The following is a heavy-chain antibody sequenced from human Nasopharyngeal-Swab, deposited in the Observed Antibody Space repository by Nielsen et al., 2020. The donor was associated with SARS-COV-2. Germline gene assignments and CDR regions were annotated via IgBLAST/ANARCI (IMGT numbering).Heavy chain of an antibody. CDR2: IKNDGSEK. J-gene: IGHJ6*03. CDR1: GLSFSGYW. Sequence: GGSLRLSCAATGLSFSGYWMTWVRQAPGKGLEWVANIKNDGSEKYYGDSVKGRFTISRDNAKNSLFLQMSTLRAEDTAVYYCAKITADCDFWSHQYYYYMDVWGKGTTVTVSS. CDR3: AKITADCDFWSHQYYYYMDV. V-gene: IGHV3-7*03. D-gene: IGHD3-3*01.